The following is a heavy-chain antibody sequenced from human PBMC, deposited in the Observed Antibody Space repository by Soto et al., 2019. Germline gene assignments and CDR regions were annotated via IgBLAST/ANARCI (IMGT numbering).Heavy chain of an antibody. CDR1: GFPFISYG. J-gene: IGHJ4*02. Sequence: SLRLPCAASGFPFISYGMSWVRQAPWKGLEWVSSISGSGSSTYYADSVKGRFPISRDNSKNTLYLQMNSLRAEDTAVYYCSKASAPGGTYFPLWFWGKGTLVPVAS. D-gene: IGHD1-26*01. CDR3: SKASAPGGTYFPLWF. CDR2: ISGSGSST. V-gene: IGHV3-23*01.